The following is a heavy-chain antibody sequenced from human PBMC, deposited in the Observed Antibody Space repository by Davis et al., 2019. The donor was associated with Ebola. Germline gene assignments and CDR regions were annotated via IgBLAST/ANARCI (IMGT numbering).Heavy chain of an antibody. CDR2: INSDGSST. D-gene: IGHD2-15*01. Sequence: PGGSLRLSCAASGFTFSSYWMHWVRQAPGKGLVWVSFINSDGSSTNYADSVKGRFTISRDNAKNTLYLQMNSLRAEDTAVYYCARLWVAATPFDYWGQGTLVTVSS. V-gene: IGHV3-74*01. CDR1: GFTFSSYW. J-gene: IGHJ4*02. CDR3: ARLWVAATPFDY.